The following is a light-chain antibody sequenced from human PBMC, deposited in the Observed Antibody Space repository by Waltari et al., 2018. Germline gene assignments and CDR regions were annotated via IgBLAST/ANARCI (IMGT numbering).Light chain of an antibody. CDR3: SSYTSSSTWV. CDR1: SSDIGVYNY. J-gene: IGLJ3*02. Sequence: QSALTQPASVSGSPGQSISIPGTGTSSDIGVYNYVTWYQQHPGKAPKLMIYEVSNRPSGVSNRFSGSKSDNTASLTISGLQAEDEADYYCSSYTSSSTWVFGGGTKLTVL. CDR2: EVS. V-gene: IGLV2-14*01.